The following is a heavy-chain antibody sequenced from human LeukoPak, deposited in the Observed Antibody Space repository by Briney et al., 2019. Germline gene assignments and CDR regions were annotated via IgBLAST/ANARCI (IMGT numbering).Heavy chain of an antibody. CDR1: GYTFTSYD. Sequence: GASVKVSCKASGYTFTSYDINWVRQATGQGLEWMGWMNPNSGNPGYAQKFQGRVTMTRNTSISTAYMELSSLRSEDTAVYYCARVRGYNIVVVPAARRDAFDIWGQGTMVTVSS. D-gene: IGHD2-2*01. V-gene: IGHV1-8*01. CDR3: ARVRGYNIVVVPAARRDAFDI. J-gene: IGHJ3*02. CDR2: MNPNSGNP.